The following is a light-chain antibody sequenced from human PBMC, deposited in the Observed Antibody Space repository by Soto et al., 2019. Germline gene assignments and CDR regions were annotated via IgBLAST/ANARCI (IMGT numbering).Light chain of an antibody. V-gene: IGLV2-14*01. Sequence: QSVLTQPASVSGSPGQSITISCTGTSSDIGVYNYVSWYQQHPGKAPKLVICEVSTRPSGVSSRFSGSKSGNTASLTISGLRAEDEADYYCTSFTTTNIWVFGGGTKLTVL. J-gene: IGLJ3*02. CDR2: EVS. CDR3: TSFTTTNIWV. CDR1: SSDIGVYNY.